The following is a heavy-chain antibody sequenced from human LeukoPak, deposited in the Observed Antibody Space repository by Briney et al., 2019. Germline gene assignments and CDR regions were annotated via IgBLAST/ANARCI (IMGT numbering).Heavy chain of an antibody. CDR3: ARDQWSIFGYYYGMDV. CDR1: GGSISSGGYS. J-gene: IGHJ6*02. CDR2: IYHSGST. Sequence: SETLSLTCAVSGGSISSGGYSWSWIRQPPGKGLEWIGYIYHSGSTYYNPSLKSRVTISVDRSKNQFSLKLSSVTAADTAVYYCARDQWSIFGYYYGMDVWGQGTTVTVSS. D-gene: IGHD3-3*01. V-gene: IGHV4-30-2*01.